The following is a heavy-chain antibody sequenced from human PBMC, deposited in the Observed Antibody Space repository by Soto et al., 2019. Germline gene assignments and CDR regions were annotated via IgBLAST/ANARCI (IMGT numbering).Heavy chain of an antibody. CDR1: GFTFRNFA. CDR2: IDWSGVDL. CDR3: AKERMHSNNVWHPHDI. D-gene: IGHD3-22*01. V-gene: IGHV3-23*03. J-gene: IGHJ3*02. Sequence: QPGWSLRLSCAASGFTFRNFAMTWVRQAPGRGLEWVSSIDWSGVDLYYADSVKGRFTISRDNSKSTLSLHMSSLRVDDTAVYYCAKERMHSNNVWHPHDIWGQGTLVTVS.